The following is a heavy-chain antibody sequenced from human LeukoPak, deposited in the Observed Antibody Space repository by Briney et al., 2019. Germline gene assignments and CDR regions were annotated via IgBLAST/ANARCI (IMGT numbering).Heavy chain of an antibody. D-gene: IGHD3-16*02. V-gene: IGHV1-2*06. Sequence: ASVKVSCKASGYSFTGYYLHWVRQAPGQGLEWMGRINLNSVTRYAQKFQDRVTMTRDTSISTAYMESSRLRSDDTAVYYCARVRLGELSSFDYWGQGTLVTVSS. CDR1: GYSFTGYY. CDR2: INLNSVT. CDR3: ARVRLGELSSFDY. J-gene: IGHJ4*02.